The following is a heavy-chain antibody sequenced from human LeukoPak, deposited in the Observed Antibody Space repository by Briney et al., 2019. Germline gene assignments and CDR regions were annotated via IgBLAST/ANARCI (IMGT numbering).Heavy chain of an antibody. CDR1: GGTFSSYA. J-gene: IGHJ4*02. Sequence: SCKASGGTFSSYAMHWVRQAPGKGLEWVAVISYDGSNKYYADSVKGRFTISRDNSKNTLYLQMNSLRAEDTAVYYCARPYYYDSRGLSYWGQGTLVTVSS. CDR2: ISYDGSNK. D-gene: IGHD3-22*01. V-gene: IGHV3-30-3*01. CDR3: ARPYYYDSRGLSY.